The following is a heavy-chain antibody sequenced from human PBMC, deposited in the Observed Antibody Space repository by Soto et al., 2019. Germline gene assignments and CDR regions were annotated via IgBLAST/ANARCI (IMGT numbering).Heavy chain of an antibody. V-gene: IGHV4-31*03. CDR3: ARDNQGIAAAGRRSNYYYGMDV. Sequence: SETLSLTCTVSGGSISSGGYYWSWIRQHPGKGLEWIGYIYYSGSTYYNPSLKSRVTISVDTSKNQFSLKLSSVTAADTAVYYCARDNQGIAAAGRRSNYYYGMDVWGQGTTVTVSS. D-gene: IGHD6-13*01. CDR2: IYYSGST. J-gene: IGHJ6*02. CDR1: GGSISSGGYY.